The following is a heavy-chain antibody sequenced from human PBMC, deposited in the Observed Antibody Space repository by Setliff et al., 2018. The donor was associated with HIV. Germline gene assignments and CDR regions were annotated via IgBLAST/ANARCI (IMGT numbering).Heavy chain of an antibody. J-gene: IGHJ6*03. CDR1: GYTFTSYY. V-gene: IGHV1-46*03. D-gene: IGHD2-2*01. CDR3: ARDCSSTSCPGSFNYYYYYYYMDV. CDR2: INPSGGST. Sequence: ASVKVSCKASGYTFTSYYMHWVRQAPGQGLEWMGTINPSGGSTSYAQKFQGRVTMTRDTSTSTVYMELSSLRSEDTAAYYCARDCSSTSCPGSFNYYYYYYYMDVWGKGTTVTVSS.